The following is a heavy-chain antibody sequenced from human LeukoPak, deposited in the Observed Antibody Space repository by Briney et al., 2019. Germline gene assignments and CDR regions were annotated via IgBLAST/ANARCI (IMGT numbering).Heavy chain of an antibody. V-gene: IGHV3-21*01. CDR1: GFTFSNFG. D-gene: IGHD6-13*01. CDR2: ISSSGTYM. Sequence: GGSLRLSCAASGFTFSNFGMNWVRQAPGKGLEWVSSISSSGTYMYYADSLKGRFTISRDNAKNSLYLQMSSLRAEDTAVYYCARDFKAASGTDWFDPWGQGTLVTVSS. CDR3: ARDFKAASGTDWFDP. J-gene: IGHJ5*02.